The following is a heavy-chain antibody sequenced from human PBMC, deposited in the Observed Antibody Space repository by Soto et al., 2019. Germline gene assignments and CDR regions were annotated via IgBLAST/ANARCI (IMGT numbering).Heavy chain of an antibody. V-gene: IGHV1-18*01. J-gene: IGHJ4*02. CDR3: AAEYYYGGSDPRGRID. Sequence: ASVKVSCKASGYTFTSYGISWVRQAPGQGLEWMGWISAYNGNTNYAQKLQGRVTMTTDTSTFTAYMELSSLRSDDTAVYYCAAEYYYGGSDPRGRIDWGQGTLVTVSS. D-gene: IGHD3-22*01. CDR2: ISAYNGNT. CDR1: GYTFTSYG.